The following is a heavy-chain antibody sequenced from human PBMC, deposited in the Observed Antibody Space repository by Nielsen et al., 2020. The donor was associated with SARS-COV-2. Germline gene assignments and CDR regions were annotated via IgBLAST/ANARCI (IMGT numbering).Heavy chain of an antibody. D-gene: IGHD4-17*01. CDR3: ASNYGDYVGVY. V-gene: IGHV3-30*03. Sequence: GESLKISCAGSGFTFSSCGMHWVRQAPGKGLEWVAVISYDGSNKYYADSVKGRFTISRDNSKNTLYLQMNSLRAEDTAVYYCASNYGDYVGVYWGQGTLVTVSS. CDR2: ISYDGSNK. CDR1: GFTFSSCG. J-gene: IGHJ4*02.